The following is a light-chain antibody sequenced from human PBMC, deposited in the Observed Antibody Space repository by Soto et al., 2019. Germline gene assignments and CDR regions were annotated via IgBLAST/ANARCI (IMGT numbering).Light chain of an antibody. CDR3: AAWDDSLNALV. CDR1: SSNIGRNT. Sequence: QSVLTQPPSASGTPGQRVTISCSGSSSNIGRNTVNWYQQLPGTAPKLLLYGNDQRPSGVPDRFSGSKSGTSASLAISGLQSEDEADYSCAAWDDSLNALVFGGGTKVTVL. J-gene: IGLJ2*01. CDR2: GND. V-gene: IGLV1-44*01.